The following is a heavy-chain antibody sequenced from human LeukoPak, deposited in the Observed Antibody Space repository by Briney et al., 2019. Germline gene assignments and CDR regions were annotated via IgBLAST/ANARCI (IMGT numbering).Heavy chain of an antibody. CDR1: GFMFSNYA. J-gene: IGHJ4*02. CDR2: ITASGGDT. D-gene: IGHD6-19*01. Sequence: GGSLRLSCAASGFMFSNYAMSWVRQAPGKGLERVSAITASGGDTFSADSVKGRFTISRDNSKDTPYLQMNSLRAEDTAVYYCATAGGSSGSYPLIYWGQGTLVTVSS. V-gene: IGHV3-23*01. CDR3: ATAGGSSGSYPLIY.